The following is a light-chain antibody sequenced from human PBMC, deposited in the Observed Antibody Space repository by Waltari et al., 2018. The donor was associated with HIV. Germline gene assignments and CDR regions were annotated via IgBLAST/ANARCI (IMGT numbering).Light chain of an antibody. Sequence: YVVTQPTYESGSLRQSITISCTETSSDGGAYNTVYWYQQRPGKVPKLLVYEVNSRPSGIDNRFSGSKSGHTASLTISGLQVEAEADYYCRSFTGSNTYVFGSGTKVTVL. V-gene: IGLV2-14*01. J-gene: IGLJ1*01. CDR2: EVN. CDR1: SSDGGAYNT. CDR3: RSFTGSNTYV.